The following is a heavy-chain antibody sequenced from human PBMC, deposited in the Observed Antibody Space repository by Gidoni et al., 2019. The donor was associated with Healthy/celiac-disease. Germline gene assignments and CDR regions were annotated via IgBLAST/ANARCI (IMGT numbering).Heavy chain of an antibody. V-gene: IGHV3-23*01. Sequence: EVQLLESGGGLVQPGGSLRLSCAASGFTFSSYAMSWVRQAPGKGLGWVSAISGSGGSTYYADSVKGRFTISRDNSKNTLYLQMNSLRAEDTAVYYCAKTTEEVITLGDFDYWGQGTLVTVSS. CDR3: AKTTEEVITLGDFDY. CDR1: GFTFSSYA. CDR2: ISGSGGST. J-gene: IGHJ4*02. D-gene: IGHD3-22*01.